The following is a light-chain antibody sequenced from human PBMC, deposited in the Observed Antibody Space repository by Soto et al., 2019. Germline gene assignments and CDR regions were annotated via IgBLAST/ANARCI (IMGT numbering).Light chain of an antibody. V-gene: IGKV3-11*01. CDR1: QSVRSY. CDR3: QQRSNWPPLT. Sequence: EIVLTQSPATLYLSPGERATLSCRASQSVRSYLAWYQQKPGQAPRLLIYDASNRATGIPARFSGSGSGTDFTLTISSLEPEDFAVYYCQQRSNWPPLTFGGGTRVEIK. CDR2: DAS. J-gene: IGKJ4*01.